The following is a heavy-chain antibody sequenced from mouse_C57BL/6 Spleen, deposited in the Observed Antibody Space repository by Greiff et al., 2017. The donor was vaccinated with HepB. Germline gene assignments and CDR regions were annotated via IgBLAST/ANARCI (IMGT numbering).Heavy chain of an antibody. V-gene: IGHV1-39*01. Sequence: EVQLQQSGPGLVKPGASLKISCKASGYSFTDYNMNWVQQRHGKSLEWIGVINHNYGTTSYKQKFKGKATLTVAQSTSTTYMQLNSLTSEDSAVYYCARGEILGLKDFDYWGQGTTLTVSS. D-gene: IGHD3-3*01. J-gene: IGHJ2*01. CDR1: GYSFTDYN. CDR3: ARGEILGLKDFDY. CDR2: INHNYGTT.